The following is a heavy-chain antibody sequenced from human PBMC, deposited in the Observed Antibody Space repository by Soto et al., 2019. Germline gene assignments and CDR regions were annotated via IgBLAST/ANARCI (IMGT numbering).Heavy chain of an antibody. D-gene: IGHD3-22*01. CDR2: IFPSDSDT. CDR1: GYRFNSYW. Sequence: GESLKISCRTSGYRFNSYWIAWVRQMPGKGLEWMGIIFPSDSDTRYSPSFQGQVTISADRSTSTVFLHWASLKASDTAVYFCARKDKSGYFNWFDPWGQGTLVTVSS. J-gene: IGHJ5*02. CDR3: ARKDKSGYFNWFDP. V-gene: IGHV5-51*01.